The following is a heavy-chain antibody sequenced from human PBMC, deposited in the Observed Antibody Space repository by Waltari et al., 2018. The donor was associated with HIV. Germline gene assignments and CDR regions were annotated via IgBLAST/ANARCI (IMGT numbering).Heavy chain of an antibody. J-gene: IGHJ4*02. CDR1: GYSFSDYY. CDR2: IDPNSGGT. CDR3: AREGFGFDY. Sequence: QVQLVQSAAEVKKPGASVKVSCKASGYSFSDYYRHWVRQAPGQGLEWMGWIDPNSGGTNYAQKFQGRVTMTRDTSTSTAYMELSRLRSYDTAVYYCAREGFGFDYWGQGTLVTVSS. D-gene: IGHD3-16*01. V-gene: IGHV1-2*02.